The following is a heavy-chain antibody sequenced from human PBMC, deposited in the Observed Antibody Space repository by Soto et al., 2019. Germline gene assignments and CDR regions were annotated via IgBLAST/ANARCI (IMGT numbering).Heavy chain of an antibody. CDR3: ARGIKAAGTSFWFDP. CDR2: IYHSGST. J-gene: IGHJ5*02. D-gene: IGHD6-13*01. CDR1: GGSISSGGYS. Sequence: QLQLQESGSGLVKPSQTLSLTCAVSGGSISSGGYSWSWIRQPPGKGLEWIGYIYHSGSTYYNPSLKSRVTISVDRSKNQFSLKLSSVSAADTAVYCCARGIKAAGTSFWFDPWGQGTLVTVSS. V-gene: IGHV4-30-2*01.